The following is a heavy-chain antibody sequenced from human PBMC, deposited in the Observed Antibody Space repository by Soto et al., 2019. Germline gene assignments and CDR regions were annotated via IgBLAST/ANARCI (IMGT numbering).Heavy chain of an antibody. CDR2: ISYDGSNQ. CDR3: ARVGDQAMAVAGTFDY. J-gene: IGHJ4*02. D-gene: IGHD6-19*01. V-gene: IGHV3-30-3*01. Sequence: QVQLVESGGGVVQPGRSLRLSCAASGFTFSSYAMHWVRQAPGKGLEWVAVISYDGSNQYYADSVKGRFTISRDNSKYTLSLQTNSLRAEDTAVYYCARVGDQAMAVAGTFDYWGKGTLFTVSS. CDR1: GFTFSSYA.